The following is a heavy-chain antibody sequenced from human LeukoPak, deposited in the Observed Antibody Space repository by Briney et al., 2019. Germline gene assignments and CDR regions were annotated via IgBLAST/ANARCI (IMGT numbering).Heavy chain of an antibody. D-gene: IGHD5-18*01. V-gene: IGHV1-2*02. CDR1: GYTFTAYY. CDR3: ASGIQLC. CDR2: INPSNGDT. Sequence: ASVKVSCKASGYTFTAYYMHWVRQAPGQGLQWMGWINPSNGDTNFAQQFQGSVTMTRDTSISTAYMELSRLRSADTAVYYCASGIQLCWGQGTLVTVSS. J-gene: IGHJ4*02.